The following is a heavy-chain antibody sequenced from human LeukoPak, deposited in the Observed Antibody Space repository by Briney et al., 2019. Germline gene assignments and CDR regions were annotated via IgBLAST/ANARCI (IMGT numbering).Heavy chain of an antibody. CDR3: ARGLGALYYFDY. D-gene: IGHD1-26*01. CDR2: INAGNGNT. Sequence: ASVKVSFKASGYTFTSYAMHWVRQAPGQRLEGMGWINAGNGNTKYSQEFQGRVTITRDTSASTAYMELSSLRSEDMAVYYCARGLGALYYFDYWGQGTLVTVSS. CDR1: GYTFTSYA. V-gene: IGHV1-3*03. J-gene: IGHJ4*02.